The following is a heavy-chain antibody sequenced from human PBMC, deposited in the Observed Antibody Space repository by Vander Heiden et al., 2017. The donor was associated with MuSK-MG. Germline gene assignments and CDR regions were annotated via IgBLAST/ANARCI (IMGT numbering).Heavy chain of an antibody. CDR1: GFTFSTYG. Sequence: QVQLVESGGGVVQPGRSLRLSCPASGFTFSTYGLHWVPPAPGKGLGWVAVISYDGSNKYYADSVKGRFTISRDNSKNTLYLQMNSLRAEDTAVYYCAKEGRYFDWLSTLRPYYYYYYMDVWGKGTTVTVSS. V-gene: IGHV3-30*18. CDR2: ISYDGSNK. D-gene: IGHD3-9*01. J-gene: IGHJ6*03. CDR3: AKEGRYFDWLSTLRPYYYYYYMDV.